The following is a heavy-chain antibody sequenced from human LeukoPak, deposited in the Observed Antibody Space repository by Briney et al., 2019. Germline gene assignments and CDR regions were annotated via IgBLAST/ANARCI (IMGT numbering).Heavy chain of an antibody. CDR1: GFTFSSYS. D-gene: IGHD6-19*01. CDR2: ISSSSSYI. CDR3: ARGLELGAVAGTKINYYYYYMDV. J-gene: IGHJ6*03. Sequence: GGSLRLSCAASGFTFSSYSMNWVRQAPGKGPEWVSSISSSSSYIYYADSVKGRFTISRDNAKNSLYLQMNSLRAEDTAVYYCARGLELGAVAGTKINYYYYYMDVWGKGTTVTVSS. V-gene: IGHV3-21*01.